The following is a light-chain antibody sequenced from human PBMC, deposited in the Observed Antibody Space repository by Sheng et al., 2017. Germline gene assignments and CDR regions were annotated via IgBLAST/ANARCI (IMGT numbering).Light chain of an antibody. V-gene: IGKV1-5*03. Sequence: DIQMTQSPSTLSASVGDRVTITCRASQSISNWLAWYQQKPGKAPKLLIYKASSLESGVPSRFSGSGSGTEFTLTISSLQPDDLATYYCQQYNSYTPITFGPGTKVDIK. CDR1: QSISNW. CDR2: KAS. J-gene: IGKJ3*01. CDR3: QQYNSYTPIT.